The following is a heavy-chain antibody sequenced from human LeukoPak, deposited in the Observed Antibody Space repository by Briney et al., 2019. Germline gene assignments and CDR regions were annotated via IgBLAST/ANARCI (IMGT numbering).Heavy chain of an antibody. D-gene: IGHD1-1*01. CDR2: INPIGGSP. CDR3: ARETGSLDY. J-gene: IGHJ4*02. V-gene: IGHV1-46*01. Sequence: ASVNVSCKASVYTFTSNFIDSVRQAPGQGLEWMGIINPIGGSPTYAQRFQGRVTMTRDPSTSTVYMELSSLRSEDTAVYYCARETGSLDYWGQGSLVTVSS. CDR1: VYTFTSNF.